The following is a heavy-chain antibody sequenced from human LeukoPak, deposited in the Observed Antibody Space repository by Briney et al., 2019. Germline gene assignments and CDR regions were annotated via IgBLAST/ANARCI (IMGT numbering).Heavy chain of an antibody. V-gene: IGHV3-48*03. CDR2: ISSSGSTI. Sequence: GGSLRLSCAASGFTFSSYEMNWVRQAPGKGLEWVSYISSSGSTIYYADSVKGRFTISRDNAKNSLYLQMNSLRAEDTAVCYCARSPSGDGYDYWGQGTLVTVSS. CDR1: GFTFSSYE. CDR3: ARSPSGDGYDY. J-gene: IGHJ4*02. D-gene: IGHD5-24*01.